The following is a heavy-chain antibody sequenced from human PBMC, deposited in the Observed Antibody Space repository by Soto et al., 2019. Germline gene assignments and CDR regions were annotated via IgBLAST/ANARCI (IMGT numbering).Heavy chain of an antibody. CDR2: ISSSSSYT. J-gene: IGHJ3*02. D-gene: IGHD2-15*01. CDR1: GFTFSDYY. V-gene: IGHV3-11*03. CDR3: ARRSRVVPSNAFDI. Sequence: PGGSLRLSCAASGFTFSDYYMSWIRQAPGKGLEWVSYISSSSSYTNYADSVKGRFTISRDNAKNSLYLQMNSLRAEDTAVYYCARRSRVVPSNAFDIWGQGTMVTVSS.